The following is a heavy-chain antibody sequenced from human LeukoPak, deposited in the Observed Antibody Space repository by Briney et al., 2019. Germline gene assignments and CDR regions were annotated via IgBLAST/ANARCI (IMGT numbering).Heavy chain of an antibody. D-gene: IGHD4-17*01. V-gene: IGHV5-51*01. CDR1: GYNFPSYW. J-gene: IGHJ2*01. CDR2: LFPHDSDT. CDR3: ARRTSYGDYVYWYFDL. Sequence: GESLKISCKGSGYNFPSYWIGWVRQMPGKGLEWMGILFPHDSDTRYSPSFQGQVIISADKSISTAYLQWNSLKASDTAMYYCARRTSYGDYVYWYFDLWGRGTLVTVSS.